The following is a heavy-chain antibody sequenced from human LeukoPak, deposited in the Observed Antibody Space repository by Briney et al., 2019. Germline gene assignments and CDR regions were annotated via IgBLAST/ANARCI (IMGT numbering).Heavy chain of an antibody. D-gene: IGHD6-19*01. CDR3: AKVDKQWLISY. CDR1: GYTFSSYA. CDR2: ISGSGGST. J-gene: IGHJ4*02. Sequence: GGSLRLSCAASGYTFSSYAMSWVRQAPGKGLEWVSAISGSGGSTYYADSVKGRFTISRDNSKNTLYLQMNSLGAEDTAVYYCAKVDKQWLISYWGQGTLVTVSS. V-gene: IGHV3-23*01.